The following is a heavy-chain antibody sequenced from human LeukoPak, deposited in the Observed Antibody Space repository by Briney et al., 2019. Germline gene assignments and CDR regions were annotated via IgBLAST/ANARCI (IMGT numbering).Heavy chain of an antibody. CDR3: AKDGQLGGSCWFTLYFDY. CDR1: RFSFRSYD. D-gene: IGHD6-13*01. Sequence: GGSLRLSCAASRFSFRSYDMHWVRQAPGKGLEWLAVSSYDESHTYYTDSVKGRFTISRDNSKNTLYLQMNSLRPEDTAVYYCAKDGQLGGSCWFTLYFDYWGQGTLVTVSS. J-gene: IGHJ4*02. V-gene: IGHV3-30*18. CDR2: SSYDESHT.